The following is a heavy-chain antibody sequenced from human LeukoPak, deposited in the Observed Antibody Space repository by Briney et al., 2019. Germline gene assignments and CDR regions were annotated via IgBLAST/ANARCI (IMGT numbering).Heavy chain of an antibody. Sequence: SETLSLTCTVYGESFSGYYWSWIRQPPGKGLEWIGEINHSGSTHYNPSLKSRVTISLDTSKNQFSLKLSSVTAADTAVYYCASTERCSTTCPLDYWGQGTLVTVSS. CDR3: ASTERCSTTCPLDY. CDR2: INHSGST. D-gene: IGHD2-2*01. J-gene: IGHJ4*02. V-gene: IGHV4-34*01. CDR1: GESFSGYY.